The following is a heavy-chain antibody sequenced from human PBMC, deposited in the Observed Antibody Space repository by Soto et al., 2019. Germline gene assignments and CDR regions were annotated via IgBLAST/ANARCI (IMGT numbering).Heavy chain of an antibody. J-gene: IGHJ4*02. CDR2: IYYSGST. V-gene: IGHV4-59*01. CDR3: ARVSGSSWHSAYPKNYFDY. Sequence: PSETLSLTCTVSGGSISSYYWSWIRQPPGKGLEWIGYIYYSGSTNYNPSLKSRVTISVDTSKNQYSLKLSSVTAADTAVYYCARVSGSSWHSAYPKNYFDYWGQGTVVTLSS. D-gene: IGHD6-13*01. CDR1: GGSISSYY.